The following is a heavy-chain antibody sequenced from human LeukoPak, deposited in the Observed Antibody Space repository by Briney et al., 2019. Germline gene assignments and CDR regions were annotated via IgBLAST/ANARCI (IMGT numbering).Heavy chain of an antibody. Sequence: SETLSLTCTVSGGSISSSSYYWGWIRQPPGKGLEWIGSIYYSGSTYYNPSLKSRVTISVDTSKNQFSLKLSSVTAADTAVYYCARHEPPSIVVVPAAMGGDYFDYWGQGTLVTVSS. J-gene: IGHJ4*02. V-gene: IGHV4-39*01. CDR1: GGSISSSSYY. CDR2: IYYSGST. D-gene: IGHD2-2*01. CDR3: ARHEPPSIVVVPAAMGGDYFDY.